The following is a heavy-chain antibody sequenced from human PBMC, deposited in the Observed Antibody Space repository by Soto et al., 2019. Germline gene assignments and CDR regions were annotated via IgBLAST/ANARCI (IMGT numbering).Heavy chain of an antibody. CDR1: GYTFTSYD. D-gene: IGHD3-10*01. J-gene: IGHJ4*02. CDR3: ARSVGGSNVNFDY. Sequence: QVQLVQSGAEVRTPGASVKVSCKASGYTFTSYDINWERQATGQGPEWMGWMNPDSGNTGYVQKFQGRVTMTRNTATSTAYMELSSLRSEVTAVYYCARSVGGSNVNFDYWGQGTLVTVSS. V-gene: IGHV1-8*01. CDR2: MNPDSGNT.